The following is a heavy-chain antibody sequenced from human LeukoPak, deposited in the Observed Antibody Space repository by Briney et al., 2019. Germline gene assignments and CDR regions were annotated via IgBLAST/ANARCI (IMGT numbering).Heavy chain of an antibody. CDR3: AREENDKRGYSYGLFDY. CDR1: GDSVSSNSAA. Sequence: SQTLSLTCVISGDSVSSNSAAWNWIRQSPSRGLEWLGRTYYRSKWYNDYAVSVKSRITINPDTSKNQLSLQLNSVTPEDTAVYYCAREENDKRGYSYGLFDYWGQGTLVTVSS. V-gene: IGHV6-1*01. D-gene: IGHD5-18*01. J-gene: IGHJ4*02. CDR2: TYYRSKWYN.